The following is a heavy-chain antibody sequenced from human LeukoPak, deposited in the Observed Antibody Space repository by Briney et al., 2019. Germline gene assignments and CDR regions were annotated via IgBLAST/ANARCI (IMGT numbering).Heavy chain of an antibody. Sequence: GGSLRLSCAVSGINFRGYWMAWVRQAPGEGLEWVANMKQDGSEKYYVGSVKGRFTISRDNAKNSLYLEMNSLRVEDTAVYYCARDLGHTGYDLYDYWGQGTLVTVSS. CDR1: GINFRGYW. CDR2: MKQDGSEK. CDR3: ARDLGHTGYDLYDY. J-gene: IGHJ4*02. V-gene: IGHV3-7*01. D-gene: IGHD5-12*01.